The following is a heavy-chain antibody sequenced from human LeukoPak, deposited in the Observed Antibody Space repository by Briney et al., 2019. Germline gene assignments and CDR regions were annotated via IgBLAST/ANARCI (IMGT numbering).Heavy chain of an antibody. D-gene: IGHD2-21*02. CDR2: MNTDGSST. V-gene: IGHV3-74*01. CDR1: GFTFISYG. Sequence: PGGSLRLSCAVSGFTFISYGMQWVRQAPGKGLAWVSRMNTDGSSTTYADSVKGRFTISRDNAKNTLYLQMNSPRAEDTAVYYCARELPREVTLDYWGQGTLVTVSS. CDR3: ARELPREVTLDY. J-gene: IGHJ4*01.